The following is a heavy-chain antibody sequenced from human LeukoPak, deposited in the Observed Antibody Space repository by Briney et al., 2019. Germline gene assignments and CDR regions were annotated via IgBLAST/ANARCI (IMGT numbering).Heavy chain of an antibody. CDR1: GFTFSSYG. CDR2: ISYDGSNK. Sequence: PGGSLRLSCAASGFTFSSYGMHWVRQAPGKGLEWVALISYDGSNKYYADSVKGRFTMSRDNAKNSLYLQMNSLRAEDTALYYCAKDIIWGSSTTGESAFDIWGQGTMVTVSS. V-gene: IGHV3-30*18. D-gene: IGHD6-13*01. J-gene: IGHJ3*02. CDR3: AKDIIWGSSTTGESAFDI.